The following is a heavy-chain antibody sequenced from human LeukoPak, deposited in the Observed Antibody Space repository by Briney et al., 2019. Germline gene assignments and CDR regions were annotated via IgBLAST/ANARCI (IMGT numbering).Heavy chain of an antibody. J-gene: IGHJ4*02. CDR2: IYPGDSDS. CDR3: ARQDSRAFDY. V-gene: IGHV5-51*01. CDR1: GYSFTTYW. D-gene: IGHD2-21*01. Sequence: GESLKISCKGSGYSFTTYWIGWVRQMPGKGLEWVGIIYPGDSDSRYSPSFQGQVTMSADKSTSTAYLQWSSLKASDTAMYYCARQDSRAFDYWGQGTLVTVSS.